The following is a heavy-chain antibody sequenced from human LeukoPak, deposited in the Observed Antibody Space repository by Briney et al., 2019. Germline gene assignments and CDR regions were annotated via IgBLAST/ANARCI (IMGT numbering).Heavy chain of an antibody. CDR3: ARVTGGYYRGYYFDY. V-gene: IGHV3-7*01. Sequence: AGGSLRLSCAASGFTFSSYGMSWVRQAPGKGLEWVANIKQDGSEKYYVDSVKGRFTISRDNAKNSLYLQMNSLRAEDTAVYYCARVTGGYYRGYYFDYWGQGTLVTVSS. CDR1: GFTFSSYG. J-gene: IGHJ4*02. CDR2: IKQDGSEK. D-gene: IGHD3-10*01.